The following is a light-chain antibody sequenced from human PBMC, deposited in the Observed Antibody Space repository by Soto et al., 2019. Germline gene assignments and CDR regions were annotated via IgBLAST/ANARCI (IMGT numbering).Light chain of an antibody. J-gene: IGKJ3*01. V-gene: IGKV1-9*01. CDR3: QQLNSYPPF. CDR2: AAS. Sequence: DIQLTQSPSFLSASVGDRVTITCRASQGISSYLAWYQQKPGKAPKLLIYAASTLQSGVPSRFSGSGSGTEFTLTISSLQPEDFATYCQQLNSYPPFFGPGTKVDIK. CDR1: QGISSY.